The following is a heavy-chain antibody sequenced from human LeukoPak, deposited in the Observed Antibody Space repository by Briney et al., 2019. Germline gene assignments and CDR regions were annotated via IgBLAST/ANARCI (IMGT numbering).Heavy chain of an antibody. J-gene: IGHJ4*02. CDR3: AVVGGYFDY. V-gene: IGHV4-61*01. D-gene: IGHD3-10*01. CDR1: GDSVSSGSHY. Sequence: SETLSLTCSDSGDSVSSGSHYWSWIRQPPGKGLEWIGYIYYNGGTEYSPSLKSRVNISLDTSKNQFSLKLSSVTAADTAVYYCAVVGGYFDYWGQGILVAVSS. CDR2: IYYNGGT.